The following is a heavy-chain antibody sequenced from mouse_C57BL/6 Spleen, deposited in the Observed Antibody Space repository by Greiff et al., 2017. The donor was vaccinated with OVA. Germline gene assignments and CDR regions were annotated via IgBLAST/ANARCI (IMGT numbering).Heavy chain of an antibody. Sequence: VQLQQSGPELVKPGASVKLSCKASGYTFTSYDINWVKQRPGQGLEWIGWIYPRDGSTKYNEKFKGKATLTVDTSSSTAYMELHSLTSEDSAVYFCARLGLGSNYVGWFAYWGQGTLVTVSA. CDR3: ARLGLGSNYVGWFAY. J-gene: IGHJ3*01. CDR2: IYPRDGST. V-gene: IGHV1-85*01. CDR1: GYTFTSYD. D-gene: IGHD2-5*01.